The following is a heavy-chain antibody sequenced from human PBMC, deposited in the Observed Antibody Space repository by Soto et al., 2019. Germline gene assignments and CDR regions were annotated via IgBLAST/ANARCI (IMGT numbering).Heavy chain of an antibody. CDR1: GYTFTCYD. CDR3: ARRRWDYYDSSGYSDAFDI. CDR2: MNPNSGNT. D-gene: IGHD3-22*01. V-gene: IGHV1-8*01. Sequence: ASVKVSCKASGYTFTCYDINWVRQATGQGLEWMGWMNPNSGNTGYAQKFQGRVTMTRNTSISTAYMELSSLRSEDTAVYYCARRRWDYYDSSGYSDAFDIWGQGTMVTVSS. J-gene: IGHJ3*02.